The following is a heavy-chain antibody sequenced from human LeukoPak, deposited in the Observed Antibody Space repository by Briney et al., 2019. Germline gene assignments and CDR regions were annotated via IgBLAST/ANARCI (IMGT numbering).Heavy chain of an antibody. CDR1: GYTFTGYY. D-gene: IGHD3-16*01. CDR2: INPNSGGT. Sequence: GASVKVSRKASGYTFTGYYMHWVRQAPGQGLEWMGWINPNSGGTNYAQKFQGRVTMTRDTSISTAYMELSRLRSDDTAVYFCARDMGGSGDNWFDPWGQGTLVTVSS. J-gene: IGHJ5*02. V-gene: IGHV1-2*02. CDR3: ARDMGGSGDNWFDP.